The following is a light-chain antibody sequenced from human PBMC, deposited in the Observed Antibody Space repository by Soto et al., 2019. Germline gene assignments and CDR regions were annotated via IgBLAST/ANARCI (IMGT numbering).Light chain of an antibody. V-gene: IGLV2-8*01. Sequence: QSALTQPASVSGSPGQSISISCTGTTSDVFYYNYVSWYQQHPGKVPKLMIYEVSKRPSGVPDRFSASKSGNTASLTVSGLQAEDEADYYCSSHGGANNFYVFGTGTKLTVL. J-gene: IGLJ1*01. CDR3: SSHGGANNFYV. CDR1: TSDVFYYNY. CDR2: EVS.